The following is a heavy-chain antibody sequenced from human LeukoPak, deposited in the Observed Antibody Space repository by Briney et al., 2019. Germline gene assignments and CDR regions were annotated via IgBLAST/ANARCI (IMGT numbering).Heavy chain of an antibody. D-gene: IGHD5-24*01. CDR3: AKRRDGYNNGAFDI. CDR1: GFTFSSYG. Sequence: GGSLRLSCAASGFTFSSYGMHWVRQAPGKGLEWVAFIRYDGSNKYYADPVKGRFTISRDNSKNTLYLQMNSLRAEDTAVYYCAKRRDGYNNGAFDIWGQGTMVIVSS. V-gene: IGHV3-30*02. J-gene: IGHJ3*02. CDR2: IRYDGSNK.